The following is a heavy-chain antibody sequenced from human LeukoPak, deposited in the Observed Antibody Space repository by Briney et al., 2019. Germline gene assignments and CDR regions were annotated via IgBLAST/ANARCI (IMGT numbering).Heavy chain of an antibody. CDR1: GFTFSNAW. D-gene: IGHD2-21*01. J-gene: IGHJ4*02. V-gene: IGHV3-48*01. Sequence: GGSLRLSCAASGFTFSNAWMSWVRQAPGKGLEWVSYISSSSSTIYYADSVKGRFTISRDNAKNSLYLQMNSLRAEDTAVYYCARDGDIVVDASFDYWGQGTLVTVSS. CDR2: ISSSSSTI. CDR3: ARDGDIVVDASFDY.